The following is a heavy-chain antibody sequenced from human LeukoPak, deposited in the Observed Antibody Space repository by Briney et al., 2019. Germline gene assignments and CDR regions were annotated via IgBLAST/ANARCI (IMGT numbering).Heavy chain of an antibody. D-gene: IGHD3-3*01. CDR3: AKDGGYYDFWSGYYWGAFDI. V-gene: IGHV3-23*01. CDR2: IGTSGNSK. J-gene: IGHJ3*02. CDR1: GLTFTTYP. Sequence: GGSLRLSCAASGLTFTTYPMTWVRRAPGRGLEWVSAIGTSGNSKYYAVSVKGRFTISRDNSKNTLYLQMNSLRAEDTAVYYCAKDGGYYDFWSGYYWGAFDIWGQGTMVTVSS.